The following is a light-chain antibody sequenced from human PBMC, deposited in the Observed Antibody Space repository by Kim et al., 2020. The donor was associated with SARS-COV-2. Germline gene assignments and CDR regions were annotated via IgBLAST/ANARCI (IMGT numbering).Light chain of an antibody. V-gene: IGKV1-8*01. CDR1: QSIGNY. CDR3: QQYYSYTYA. J-gene: IGKJ2*01. CDR2: AAT. Sequence: SASTGDRVSITCRARQSIGNYLTWYQQKPGKAPKLLIYAATSLQSGVPARFSGSGSGTDSTLTVSCVQSEDFAAYYCQQYYSYTYAFGRGTKLEI.